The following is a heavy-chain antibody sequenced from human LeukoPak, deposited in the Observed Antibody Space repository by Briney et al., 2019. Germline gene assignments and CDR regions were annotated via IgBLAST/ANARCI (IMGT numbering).Heavy chain of an antibody. CDR2: ISSSSSYI. CDR1: GFTLSSYI. Sequence: GGSLRLSCAASGFTLSSYIMNWVRQAPGKGLEWVSSISSSSSYIYYADSVKGRFTISRDNAKNSLYLQMNSLRAEDTAVYYCARDPGYCSSTSCYMDWYFDLWGRGTLVTVSS. D-gene: IGHD2-2*02. V-gene: IGHV3-21*01. CDR3: ARDPGYCSSTSCYMDWYFDL. J-gene: IGHJ2*01.